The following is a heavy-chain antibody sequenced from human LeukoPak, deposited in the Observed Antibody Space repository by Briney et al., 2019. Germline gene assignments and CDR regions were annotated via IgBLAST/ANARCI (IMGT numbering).Heavy chain of an antibody. J-gene: IGHJ5*02. D-gene: IGHD5-24*01. CDR2: ISPGADIT. CDR1: GFTFSSYA. Sequence: AGGSLRLSCAASGFTFSSYAMSWVRQAPGKGLEWVSGISPGADITYYAESVKGRFTISRDNSKNTLYLQINTLSAEDTAIYYCAKDCGWLHFCSWGQGTLVTVSS. V-gene: IGHV3-23*01. CDR3: AKDCGWLHFCS.